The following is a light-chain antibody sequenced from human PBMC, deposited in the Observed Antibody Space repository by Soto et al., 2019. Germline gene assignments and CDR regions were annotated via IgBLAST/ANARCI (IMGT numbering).Light chain of an antibody. CDR2: GAS. CDR3: QQYGSSPIT. Sequence: EIVLTQSPGTLSLSPWERATLSCRASQSVSSSYLAWYQQKPGQAPRLLISGASSRATGVPDRFSGSGSGTDFTLTISRLEPEDCTVYYCQQYGSSPITFGPWTKVDIK. CDR1: QSVSSSY. J-gene: IGKJ3*01. V-gene: IGKV3-20*01.